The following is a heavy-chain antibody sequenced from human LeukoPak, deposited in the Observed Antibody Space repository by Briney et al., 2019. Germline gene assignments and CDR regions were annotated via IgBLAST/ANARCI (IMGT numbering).Heavy chain of an antibody. V-gene: IGHV1-46*01. Sequence: ASVKVSCKASGYTFTSYDINWVRQAPGQGLEWMGIINPSGGSTSYAQKFQGRVTMTRDTSTSTVYMELSSLRSEDTAVYYCARSPRAYSSSWYLVAYFDYWGQGTLVTVSS. D-gene: IGHD6-13*01. CDR1: GYTFTSYD. CDR3: ARSPRAYSSSWYLVAYFDY. CDR2: INPSGGST. J-gene: IGHJ4*02.